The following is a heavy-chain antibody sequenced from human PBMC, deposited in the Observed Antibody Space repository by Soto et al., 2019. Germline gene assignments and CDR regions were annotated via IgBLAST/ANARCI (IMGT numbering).Heavy chain of an antibody. Sequence: KTSETLSLTCTVSGDSVSSSSKCWSWVRQPPGKALEWIAYICYSVITKYEPSLKSRVTISTDTSKNQLSLKMTSVTAEDTAVYYCARSGGGSGWLGGQGTLVTVSS. CDR3: ARSGGGSGWL. D-gene: IGHD6-19*01. V-gene: IGHV4-61*01. J-gene: IGHJ4*02. CDR2: ICYSVIT. CDR1: GDSVSSSSKC.